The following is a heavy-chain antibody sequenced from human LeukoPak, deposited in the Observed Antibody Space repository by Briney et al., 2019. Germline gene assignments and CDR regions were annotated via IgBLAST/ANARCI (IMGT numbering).Heavy chain of an antibody. CDR3: ARRVRATYYYDSSGYYGPYYFDY. V-gene: IGHV4-39*01. CDR2: VFYSGSP. D-gene: IGHD3-22*01. Sequence: SETLSLTCTVSGGSISSSNYYWGWIRRPPGQGLEWIGTVFYSGSPYYNPSLKSRVTISMDTSKSQFSLKLGSVTAADKVVYYCARRVRATYYYDSSGYYGPYYFDYWGQGTLVTVSS. J-gene: IGHJ4*02. CDR1: GGSISSSNYY.